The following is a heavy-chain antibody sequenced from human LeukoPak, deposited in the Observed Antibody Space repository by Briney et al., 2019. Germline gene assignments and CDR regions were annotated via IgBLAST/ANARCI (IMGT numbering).Heavy chain of an antibody. D-gene: IGHD2/OR15-2a*01. CDR1: RFTFDDYA. Sequence: GGSLRLSCAASRFTFDDYAMHWVRQAPGKGLEWVSLISGDGGSTYYADSVKGRFTISRDNRKNSLYLQMNSLRTEDTALYYCAKLNSGAFDIWGQGTMVTVSS. J-gene: IGHJ3*02. CDR3: AKLNSGAFDI. CDR2: ISGDGGST. V-gene: IGHV3-43*02.